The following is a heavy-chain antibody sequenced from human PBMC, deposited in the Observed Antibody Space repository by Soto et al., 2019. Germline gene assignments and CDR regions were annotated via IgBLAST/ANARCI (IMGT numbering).Heavy chain of an antibody. V-gene: IGHV4-34*01. CDR3: ARAAPRVVVVAATLMSPVDAFDI. D-gene: IGHD2-15*01. J-gene: IGHJ3*02. CDR2: INHSGSN. CDR1: GGSFSGYY. Sequence: SETLSLTCAVYGGSFSGYYWSWIRQPPGKGLEWIGEINHSGSNNYNPSLKSRGTISVDTSKNQFSLKLSSVTAADTAVYYCARAAPRVVVVAATLMSPVDAFDIWGQGTMVTVSS.